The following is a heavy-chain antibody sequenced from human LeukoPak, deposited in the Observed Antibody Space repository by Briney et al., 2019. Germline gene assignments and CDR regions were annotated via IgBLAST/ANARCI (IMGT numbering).Heavy chain of an antibody. CDR2: INHSGST. CDR3: ARGRHCSGGSCYHFDY. Sequence: SETLSLTCAVYGGSFSGYYWSWIRQPPGKGLEWIGEINHSGSTNYNPSLKSRVTISVDTSKNQFSLKLSSVTAADTAVYYCARGRHCSGGSCYHFDYWGQGTLVTVSS. CDR1: GGSFSGYY. D-gene: IGHD2-15*01. V-gene: IGHV4-34*01. J-gene: IGHJ4*02.